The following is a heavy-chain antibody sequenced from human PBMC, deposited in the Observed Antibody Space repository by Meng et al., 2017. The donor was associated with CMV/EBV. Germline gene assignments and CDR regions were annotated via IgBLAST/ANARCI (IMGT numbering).Heavy chain of an antibody. CDR2: ISSNGGST. CDR1: GFTFSSYA. D-gene: IGHD1-26*01. V-gene: IGHV3-64*02. CDR3: ARSVGELPVYYYGMDV. J-gene: IGHJ6*02. Sequence: LTRAASGFTFSSYAMHWVRQAPGKGLEYVSAISSNGGSTYYADSVKGRFTISRDNSKNTLYLQMGSLRAEDMAVYYCARSVGELPVYYYGMDVWGQGTTVTVSS.